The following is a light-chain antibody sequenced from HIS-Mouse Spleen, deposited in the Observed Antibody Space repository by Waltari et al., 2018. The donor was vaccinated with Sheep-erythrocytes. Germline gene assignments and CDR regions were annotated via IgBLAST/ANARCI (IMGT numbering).Light chain of an antibody. CDR3: GTWDSSLSVWV. CDR1: SSNIGNNY. Sequence: QSALTQPPSASGSPGQSVTISCSGSSSNIGNNYVSWYQQLPGTAPKLLIYDNNKRPSGIPDRFSGSKSGTSATLGITGLQTGDEADYYCGTWDSSLSVWVFGGGTKLTVL. CDR2: DNN. J-gene: IGLJ3*02. V-gene: IGLV1-51*01.